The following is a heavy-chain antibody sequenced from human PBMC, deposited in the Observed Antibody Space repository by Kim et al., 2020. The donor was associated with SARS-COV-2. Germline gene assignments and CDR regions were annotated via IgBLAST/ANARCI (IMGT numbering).Heavy chain of an antibody. J-gene: IGHJ4*02. D-gene: IGHD6-13*01. V-gene: IGHV4-39*01. CDR2: IYYSGST. CDR3: ARHPDQQLVLDY. CDR1: GGSISSSSYY. Sequence: SETLSLTCTVSGGSISSSSYYWGWIRQPPGKGLEWIGSIYYSGSTYYNPSLKSRVTISVDTSKNQFSLKLSSVTAADTAVYYCARHPDQQLVLDYWGQGTLVTVSS.